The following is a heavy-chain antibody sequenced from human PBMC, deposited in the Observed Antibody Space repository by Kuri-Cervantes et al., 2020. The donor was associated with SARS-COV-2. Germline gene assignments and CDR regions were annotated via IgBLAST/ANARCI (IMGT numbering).Heavy chain of an antibody. CDR3: ARPRRGLEHIVGQFDY. CDR2: ISVSGGST. CDR1: GFTFSDYA. Sequence: GESLKISCAVSGFTFSDYAMTWVRQAPGKGLEWVSSISVSGGSTYSADSVKGRFTISRDNSKNTLYLQMNSLRAEDTAVYYCARPRRGLEHIVGQFDYWGQGTLVTVSS. D-gene: IGHD2-21*01. J-gene: IGHJ4*02. V-gene: IGHV3-23*01.